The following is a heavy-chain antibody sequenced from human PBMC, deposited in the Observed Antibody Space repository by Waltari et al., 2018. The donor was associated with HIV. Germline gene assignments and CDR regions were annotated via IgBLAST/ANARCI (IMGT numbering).Heavy chain of an antibody. CDR3: ASSRVAAGLDS. CDR1: GGSIGTNF. J-gene: IGHJ4*02. V-gene: IGHV4-59*01. Sequence: QVQLQESGPGLVKASENLSLMCTVSGGSIGTNFWSWIRQPPGKGLEWTGYVFYSGTTNYNPSLKSRVTISVDTSKNQFSLNLRSVTAADTAVYYCASSRVAAGLDSWGQGTQVTVSS. CDR2: VFYSGTT. D-gene: IGHD1-26*01.